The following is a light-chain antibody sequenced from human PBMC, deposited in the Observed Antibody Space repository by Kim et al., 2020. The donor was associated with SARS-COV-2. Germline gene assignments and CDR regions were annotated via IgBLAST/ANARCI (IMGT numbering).Light chain of an antibody. Sequence: EIVMTQSPATLSVSPGERATLSCRASQSVSSNLAWYQQKPGQAPRLLIFGASTGATGIPARFSGSGSGTEFTLTISSLQSEDFAVYYCQQYNNWPPTFGQGTKVYIK. V-gene: IGKV3-15*01. CDR3: QQYNNWPPT. CDR1: QSVSSN. J-gene: IGKJ1*01. CDR2: GAS.